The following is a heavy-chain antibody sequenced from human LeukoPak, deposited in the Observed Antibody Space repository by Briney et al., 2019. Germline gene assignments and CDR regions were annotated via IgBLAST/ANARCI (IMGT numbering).Heavy chain of an antibody. D-gene: IGHD3-22*01. CDR2: IYYSGST. Sequence: PSQTLSLTCTVSGGSISSGGYYWSWIRQHPGKGLEWIGYIYYSGSTYYNPSLKSRVTISVDTSKNQFSLKLSSVTAADTAVYYCARIYDSSGYRDDYWGPGTLVTVSS. J-gene: IGHJ4*02. CDR3: ARIYDSSGYRDDY. V-gene: IGHV4-31*03. CDR1: GGSISSGGYY.